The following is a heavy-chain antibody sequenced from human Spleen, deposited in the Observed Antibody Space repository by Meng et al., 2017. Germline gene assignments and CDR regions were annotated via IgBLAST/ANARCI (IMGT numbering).Heavy chain of an antibody. Sequence: HVQLHQWGAGLLKPSETLSLTCAVYGGSFTTFYWSWIRQPPGKGLECIGEINHSGGTNYNPSLQSRLTTSVDTSKNQFSLRLSSVTAADTAVYYCARGRGRGSPNWFDAWGHGTLVTVSS. V-gene: IGHV4-34*01. CDR3: ARGRGRGSPNWFDA. J-gene: IGHJ5*01. CDR1: GGSFTTFY. CDR2: INHSGGT. D-gene: IGHD3-10*01.